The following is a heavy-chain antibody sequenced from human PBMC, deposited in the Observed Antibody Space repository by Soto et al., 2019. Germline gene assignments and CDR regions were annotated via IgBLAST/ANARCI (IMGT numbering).Heavy chain of an antibody. D-gene: IGHD6-19*01. V-gene: IGHV1-2*02. CDR3: ARDSGDSSGWYYY. CDR1: GYTFTGYY. Sequence: QVQLVQSGAEVKKPGASVKVSCKASGYTFTGYYMHWVRQAPGQGLEWMGWINPNSGGTNYEQKFQGRVTMTRDTSISTAYMEMSRLRSDDTAVDYCARDSGDSSGWYYYWGQGTLVTVSS. J-gene: IGHJ4*02. CDR2: INPNSGGT.